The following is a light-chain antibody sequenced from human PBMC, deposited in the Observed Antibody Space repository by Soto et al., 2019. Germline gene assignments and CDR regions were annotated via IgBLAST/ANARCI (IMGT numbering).Light chain of an antibody. CDR2: GVS. V-gene: IGKV3-20*01. J-gene: IGKJ5*01. Sequence: ESVLTQAPGTLSLSPGDRATLSCRASQRITSSYLAWYQQKPGQAPRLLIYGVSSRATGIPDRSSGSGSGTDFTLTISRLEPEDFAVYYCQQYGSSPITFGQGTRLEIK. CDR1: QRITSSY. CDR3: QQYGSSPIT.